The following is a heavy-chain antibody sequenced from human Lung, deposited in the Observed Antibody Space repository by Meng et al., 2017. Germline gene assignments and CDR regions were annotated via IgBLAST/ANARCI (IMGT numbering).Heavy chain of an antibody. D-gene: IGHD5-12*01. V-gene: IGHV1-2*06. CDR2: INPNSGGT. CDR3: ARENVGDGGYDFDF. CDR1: GYTFTDYY. Sequence: QVQLVQSGAEVKKPGASVKVSCKASGYTFTDYYIHWVRQAPGQGLEWMGRINPNSGGTNYVQKFQGRVTMTRDTSISIAYMELTRLRSDDTAIYYCARENVGDGGYDFDFWGRGTLVTVSS. J-gene: IGHJ4*02.